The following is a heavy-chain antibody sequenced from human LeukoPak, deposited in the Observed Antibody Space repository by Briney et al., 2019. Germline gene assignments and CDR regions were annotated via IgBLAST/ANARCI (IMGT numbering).Heavy chain of an antibody. CDR1: GFTFSSYS. D-gene: IGHD4-17*01. CDR3: ARGGHDYGDYYAFDI. J-gene: IGHJ3*02. Sequence: NPGGSLRLSCAASGFTFSSYSMNWVRQAPGKGLEWVSSISSSSSYIYYADSVKGRFTISRDNAKNSLYLQMNSLRAEDTAVYYCARGGHDYGDYYAFDIWGQGTMVTVSS. CDR2: ISSSSSYI. V-gene: IGHV3-21*01.